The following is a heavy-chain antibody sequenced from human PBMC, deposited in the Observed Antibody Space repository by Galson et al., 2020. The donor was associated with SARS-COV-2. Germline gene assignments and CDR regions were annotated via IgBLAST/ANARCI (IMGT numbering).Heavy chain of an antibody. CDR3: ARILPSGYYYH. J-gene: IGHJ4*02. Sequence: QLGETLKISCTASGFTFRGYWMTWVRQPPGRGLEWVAYINRHGTQEDYVDSARGRFTISRDNVESSVYLQMNSLRAEDTAVYYCARILPSGYYYHWGQGTLVTVSS. D-gene: IGHD3-10*01. CDR1: GFTFRGYW. CDR2: INRHGTQE. V-gene: IGHV3-7*01.